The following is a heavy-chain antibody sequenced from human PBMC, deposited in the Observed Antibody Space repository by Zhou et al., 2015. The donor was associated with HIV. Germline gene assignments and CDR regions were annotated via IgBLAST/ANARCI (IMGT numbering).Heavy chain of an antibody. CDR2: IDPKSGDT. CDR1: GYTFTGFY. D-gene: IGHD2-2*01. CDR3: ARALGYCSRTSCYGGWGYAMDV. Sequence: QVQLVQSGAEVKKPGAPVKVTCEASGYTFTGFYIHWVRRAPGQGLEWMGWIDPKSGDTNYEQRFQGRVSMTRDTSITTTYMELSRLESDDTAVYYCARALGYCSRTSCYGGWGYAMDVWGQGTTVTVSS. J-gene: IGHJ6*02. V-gene: IGHV1-2*02.